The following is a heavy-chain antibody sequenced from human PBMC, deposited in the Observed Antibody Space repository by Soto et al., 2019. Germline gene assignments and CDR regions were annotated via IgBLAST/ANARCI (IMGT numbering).Heavy chain of an antibody. J-gene: IGHJ4*02. Sequence: GASVKVSCKASGFTFTSSAMQWVRQARGQRLEWIGWIVVGSGNTNYAQKFQERVTMTTDTSTSTAYMELRSLRSDDTAVYYCARTTYYYDSSGYPDYWGQGTLVTVSS. V-gene: IGHV1-58*02. CDR3: ARTTYYYDSSGYPDY. CDR1: GFTFTSSA. CDR2: IVVGSGNT. D-gene: IGHD3-22*01.